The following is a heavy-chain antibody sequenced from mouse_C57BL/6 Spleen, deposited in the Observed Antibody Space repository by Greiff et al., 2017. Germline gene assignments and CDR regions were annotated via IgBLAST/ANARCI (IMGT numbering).Heavy chain of an antibody. V-gene: IGHV1-74*01. J-gene: IGHJ2*01. CDR1: GYTFTSYW. D-gene: IGHD1-1*01. CDR3: AIDYYGSSYDY. CDR2: IHPSDSDT. Sequence: QVQLQQPGAELVKPGASVKVSCKASGYTFTSYWLHWVKQRPGQGLEWLGRIHPSDSDTNYNQKFKGKATLTVDKSSSTAYMQLSSLTSEASAVYYCAIDYYGSSYDYWGQGTTLTVSS.